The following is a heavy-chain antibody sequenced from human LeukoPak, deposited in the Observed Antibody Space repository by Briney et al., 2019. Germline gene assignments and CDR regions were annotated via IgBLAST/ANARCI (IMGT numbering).Heavy chain of an antibody. D-gene: IGHD3-10*01. CDR3: AKVGLLWFGELFTYYFDY. Sequence: GGSLRLSCAASGFTFRSYGMSWVRQAPGKGLEWVSAISGSGGSTYYADSVKGRFTISRDNSKNTLYLQMNSLRAEDTAVYYCAKVGLLWFGELFTYYFDYWGQGTLVTVSS. J-gene: IGHJ4*02. V-gene: IGHV3-23*01. CDR2: ISGSGGST. CDR1: GFTFRSYG.